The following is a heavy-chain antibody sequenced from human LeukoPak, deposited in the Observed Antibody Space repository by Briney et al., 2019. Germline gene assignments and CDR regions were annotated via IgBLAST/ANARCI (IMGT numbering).Heavy chain of an antibody. CDR2: IVVGSGNT. J-gene: IGHJ4*02. V-gene: IGHV1-58*02. CDR1: GFTFTSSA. CDR3: ARAVMVRGVRFDY. D-gene: IGHD3-10*01. Sequence: SVKVSCKASGFTFTSSAMQWVRQARGQRLEWIGWIVVGSGNTNYAQKFQERVTITRDMSTSTAYMELSSLRSEDTAVYYCARAVMVRGVRFDYWGQGTLVTVSS.